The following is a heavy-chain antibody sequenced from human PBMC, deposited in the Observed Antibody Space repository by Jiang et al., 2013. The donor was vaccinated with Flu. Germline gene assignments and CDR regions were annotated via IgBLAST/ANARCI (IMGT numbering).Heavy chain of an antibody. CDR2: INPSDSYI. J-gene: IGHJ6*03. V-gene: IGHV5-10-1*01. CDR1: GYSFTSYW. CDR3: ARLYYPYYYYMDV. D-gene: IGHD1-26*01. Sequence: GAEVKKPGESLKISCKGSGYSFTSYWISWVRQMPGKGLEWMGRINPSDSYINYSPSFQGHVTISADKSISTAYLQWSSLEASDTAMYYCARLYYPYYYYMDVWGKGTTVTVSS.